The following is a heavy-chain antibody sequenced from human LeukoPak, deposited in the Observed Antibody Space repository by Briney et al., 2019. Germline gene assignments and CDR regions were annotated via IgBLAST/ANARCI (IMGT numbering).Heavy chain of an antibody. CDR2: INPNSGGT. CDR1: GYTFTGYY. D-gene: IGHD2-2*01. V-gene: IGHV1-2*02. J-gene: IGHJ6*03. Sequence: ASVKVSCKASGYTFTGYYMHWVRQAPGQGLEWMGWINPNSGGTNYAQKFQGRVTMTRDTSISTAYMELSRLRSDDTAVYYCASSLGYCSSTSCYDYMDVWGKGTTVTISS. CDR3: ASSLGYCSSTSCYDYMDV.